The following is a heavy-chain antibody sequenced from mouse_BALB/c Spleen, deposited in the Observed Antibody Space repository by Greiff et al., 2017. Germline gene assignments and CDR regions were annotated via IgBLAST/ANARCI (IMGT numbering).Heavy chain of an antibody. Sequence: VQLQQSGPGLVKPSQSLSLTCTVTGYSITSDYAWNWIRQFPGNKLEWTGYISYSGSTSYNPSLTSRISITRDTSKNQFFLQLNSVTTEDTATYYCARGGSWFAYWGQGTLVTVSA. CDR1: GYSITSDYA. CDR3: ARGGSWFAY. J-gene: IGHJ3*01. CDR2: ISYSGST. V-gene: IGHV3-2*02.